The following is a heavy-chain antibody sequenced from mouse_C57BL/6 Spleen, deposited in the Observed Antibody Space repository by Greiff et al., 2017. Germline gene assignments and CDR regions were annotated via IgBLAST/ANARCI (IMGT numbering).Heavy chain of an antibody. CDR1: GFNIKDYY. CDR2: IDPEDGET. V-gene: IGHV14-2*01. Sequence: EVQLQQSGAELVKPGASVKLSCTASGFNIKDYYMHWVKQRTEQGLEWIGRIDPEDGETKYAPKFKGKATITADTSSNTAYLQLSSLTSEDTAAYYCATHYYGSSYGFAYWGQGTLVTVSA. CDR3: ATHYYGSSYGFAY. J-gene: IGHJ3*01. D-gene: IGHD1-1*01.